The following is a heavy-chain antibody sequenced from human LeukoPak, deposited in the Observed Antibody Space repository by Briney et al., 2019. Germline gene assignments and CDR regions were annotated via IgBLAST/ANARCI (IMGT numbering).Heavy chain of an antibody. V-gene: IGHV3-30*12. Sequence: PGGSLRLSCAASGFTFSSYGMHWVRQAPGKGLEWVAIISYDGSNEYYADSVKGRFTISRDNSKNTLYLQMNSPRAEDTAVYYCAKDGSTGYASYFDYWGQGTLVTVSS. CDR3: AKDGSTGYASYFDY. CDR2: ISYDGSNE. J-gene: IGHJ4*02. CDR1: GFTFSSYG. D-gene: IGHD3-9*01.